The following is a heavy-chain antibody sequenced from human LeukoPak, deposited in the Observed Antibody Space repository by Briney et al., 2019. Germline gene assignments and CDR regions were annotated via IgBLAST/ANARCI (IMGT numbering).Heavy chain of an antibody. Sequence: GGSLRLSCAASGFSFSNHGIHWVRQAPGKGPEWVSLIWYDGSNKYYADSVKGRFTISRDNAKNSLYLQMNSLRAEDTAVYYCARVVPGDYWGQGTLVTVSS. CDR1: GFSFSNHG. J-gene: IGHJ4*02. V-gene: IGHV3-33*01. CDR2: IWYDGSNK. CDR3: ARVVPGDY.